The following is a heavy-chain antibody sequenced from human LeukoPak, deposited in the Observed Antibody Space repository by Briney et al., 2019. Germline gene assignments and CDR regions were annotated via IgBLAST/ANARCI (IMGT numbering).Heavy chain of an antibody. CDR1: GGSISSSSYY. D-gene: IGHD6-6*01. V-gene: IGHV4-39*07. Sequence: PSETLSLTCTVSGGSISSSSYYWGWIRQPPGKGLEWIGSIYYSGSTYYNPSLKSRVTISVDTSKNQFSLKLSSVTAADTAVYYCARGEYSSAPMDVWGKGTTVTVSS. CDR2: IYYSGST. CDR3: ARGEYSSAPMDV. J-gene: IGHJ6*04.